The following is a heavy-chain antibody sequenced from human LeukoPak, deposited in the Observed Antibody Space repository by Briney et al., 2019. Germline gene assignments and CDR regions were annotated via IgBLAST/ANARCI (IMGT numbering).Heavy chain of an antibody. J-gene: IGHJ4*02. CDR3: ARGGGDYGYDY. Sequence: TSETLSLTCAVYGGSFSGYYWSWIRQPPGKGLEWIGEINHSGSTNYNPSLKSRVTISVDTSKNQFSLKLSSVTAADTAVYYCARGGGDYGYDYWGQGTLVTVSS. CDR2: INHSGST. D-gene: IGHD2-21*02. CDR1: GGSFSGYY. V-gene: IGHV4-34*01.